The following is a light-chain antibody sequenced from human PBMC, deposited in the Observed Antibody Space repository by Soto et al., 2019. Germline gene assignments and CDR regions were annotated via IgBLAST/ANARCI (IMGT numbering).Light chain of an antibody. Sequence: EIVLTQSPGTLSLSPGKRATLSCRASQTISSAYLAWYQQRPGQAPRLPIYGASSRATGIPDRFSGRGSGTDFALTISRLEPEDFAVYYCQHYGSSLPITFGPGTKVDIK. CDR2: GAS. CDR1: QTISSAY. CDR3: QHYGSSLPIT. J-gene: IGKJ3*01. V-gene: IGKV3-20*01.